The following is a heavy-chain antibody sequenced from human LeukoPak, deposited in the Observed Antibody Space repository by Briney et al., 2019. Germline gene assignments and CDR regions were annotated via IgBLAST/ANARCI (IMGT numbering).Heavy chain of an antibody. V-gene: IGHV4-30-2*01. CDR1: GGSISSGGYS. CDR3: ARVAGVMDTAMAHFDY. J-gene: IGHJ4*02. D-gene: IGHD5-18*01. Sequence: PSETLSLTCAVSGGSISSGGYSWSWIRQPPGKGLEWIGYIYHSGSTYYNPSLKSRVTISVDRSKNQFSLKLSSVTAADTAVYYCARVAGVMDTAMAHFDYWGQGTLVTVSS. CDR2: IYHSGST.